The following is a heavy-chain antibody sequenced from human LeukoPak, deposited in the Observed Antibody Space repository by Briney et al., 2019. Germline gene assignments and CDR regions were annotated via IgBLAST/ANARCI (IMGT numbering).Heavy chain of an antibody. V-gene: IGHV4-59*01. J-gene: IGHJ4*02. CDR3: ARGVGVVASIDY. CDR1: GGSISSYY. CDR2: IYYSGST. D-gene: IGHD5-12*01. Sequence: PETLSLTCTVSGGSISSYYWSWIRQPPGKGLEWIGYIYYSGSTNYNPSLKSRVTISVDTSKNQFSLKLSSVTAADTAMYYCARGVGVVASIDYWGQGTLVTVSS.